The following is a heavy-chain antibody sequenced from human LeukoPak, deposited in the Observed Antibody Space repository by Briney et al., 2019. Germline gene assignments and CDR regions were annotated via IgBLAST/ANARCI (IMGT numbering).Heavy chain of an antibody. J-gene: IGHJ2*01. CDR2: VRGDGGTT. Sequence: GGSLRLSCAASGFTFSSYWMHWVRQAPGKGVEWVSCVRGDGGTTSYADSVRGRCTISRDNAKDSLYLQMNSLRAEATAVYYCARGVPAAISNWYFDLWGRGTLVTVSS. CDR1: GFTFSSYW. D-gene: IGHD2-2*01. V-gene: IGHV3-74*01. CDR3: ARGVPAAISNWYFDL.